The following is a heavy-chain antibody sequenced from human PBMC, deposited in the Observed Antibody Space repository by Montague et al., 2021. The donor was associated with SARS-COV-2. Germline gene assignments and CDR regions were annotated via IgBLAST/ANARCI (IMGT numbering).Heavy chain of an antibody. D-gene: IGHD3-16*01. V-gene: IGHV4-61*02. Sequence: TLSLTCTVSDGSINTDTYFWSWIRQPAGKGLEWIGRIWTCGTTKYNPTLKSRVTMSMDTSKKQFSLNVTSVTAADTAVYYCARGAKYYGFYHPFEDWGQGALVTVSS. CDR2: IWTCGTT. J-gene: IGHJ4*02. CDR3: ARGAKYYGFYHPFED. CDR1: DGSINTDTYF.